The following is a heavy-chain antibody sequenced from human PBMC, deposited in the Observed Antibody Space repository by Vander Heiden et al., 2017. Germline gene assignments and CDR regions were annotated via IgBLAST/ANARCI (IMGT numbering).Heavy chain of an antibody. D-gene: IGHD6-19*01. CDR1: GGSFSGYY. Sequence: QVQLQQWGAGLLKPSETLSLTCAVHGGSFSGYYWNWIRQPPGKGLEWIGEINHSGNTNYNPSLKSRVTISVDTSKNQFSLKLSSVTAADTAVYYCARGQWLLRSFDYWGQGTLVTVSS. J-gene: IGHJ4*02. V-gene: IGHV4-34*01. CDR3: ARGQWLLRSFDY. CDR2: INHSGNT.